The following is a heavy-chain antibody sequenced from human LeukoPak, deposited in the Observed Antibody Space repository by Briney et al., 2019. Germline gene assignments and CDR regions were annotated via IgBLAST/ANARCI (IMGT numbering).Heavy chain of an antibody. V-gene: IGHV5-51*01. D-gene: IGHD3-3*01. Sequence: GKSLKISCKGSGYSFTSYWIGWVRQMPGKGLEWMGIIYPGDSDTSYSPSFQGQVTISADKSISTAYLQWSSLKASDTAMYYCARPRAIFGENWFDPSGQGTLGTVSS. J-gene: IGHJ5*02. CDR3: ARPRAIFGENWFDP. CDR1: GYSFTSYW. CDR2: IYPGDSDT.